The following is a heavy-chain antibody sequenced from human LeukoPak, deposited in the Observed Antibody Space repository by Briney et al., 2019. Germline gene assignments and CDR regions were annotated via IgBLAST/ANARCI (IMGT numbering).Heavy chain of an antibody. V-gene: IGHV3-30*02. D-gene: IGHD1-26*01. CDR2: IWYGGSNK. Sequence: GGSLRLSCAASGFTFSSYGMHWVRQAPGKGLEWVAVIWYGGSNKYYADSVKGRFTISRDNSKNTLYLQMNSLRAEDTAVYYCAKDLDRYSGSYRGFDYWGQGTLVTVSS. J-gene: IGHJ4*02. CDR1: GFTFSSYG. CDR3: AKDLDRYSGSYRGFDY.